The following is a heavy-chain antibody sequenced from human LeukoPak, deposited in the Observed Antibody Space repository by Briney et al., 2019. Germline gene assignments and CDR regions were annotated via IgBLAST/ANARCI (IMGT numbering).Heavy chain of an antibody. CDR2: IIPIFGTA. V-gene: IGHV1-69*13. CDR3: ARESPYYDSSGYYSGHFDY. J-gene: IGHJ4*02. Sequence: SVKVSCKASGGTFSSYAISWVRQAPGQGLEWMGGIIPIFGTANYAQKFQGRVTITADESTSTAYMELSSLRSEDTAVYYCARESPYYDSSGYYSGHFDYWGQGTLVTISS. CDR1: GGTFSSYA. D-gene: IGHD3-22*01.